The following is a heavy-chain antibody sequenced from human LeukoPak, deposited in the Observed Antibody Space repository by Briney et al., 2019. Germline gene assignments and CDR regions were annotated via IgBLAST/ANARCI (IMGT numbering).Heavy chain of an antibody. CDR1: GDSIGTTTYY. Sequence: SETLSLTCTVSGDSIGTTTYYWGWIRQTPEKGLEWIGSVYSSGSINYNPSLKSRVSISLDTWKNQFSLKLTSVTAADTAVYYCARDPSTIFILGWKAAFDIWGQGTVVTVSS. J-gene: IGHJ3*02. CDR3: ARDPSTIFILGWKAAFDI. CDR2: VYSSGSI. V-gene: IGHV4-39*07. D-gene: IGHD3-3*01.